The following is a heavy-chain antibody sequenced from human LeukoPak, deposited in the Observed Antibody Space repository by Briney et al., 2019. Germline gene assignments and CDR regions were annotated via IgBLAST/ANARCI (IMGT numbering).Heavy chain of an antibody. CDR2: IYHSGST. D-gene: IGHD2-21*01. CDR3: ARDLGTAIAIDY. CDR1: GGSISSSNW. V-gene: IGHV4-4*02. J-gene: IGHJ4*02. Sequence: SETLSLTCAVSGGSISSSNWWSWVRQPPGKGLEWIGEIYHSGSTNYNPSLKSRVTISVDTSKNQFSLKLSSVTAADTAVYYCARDLGTAIAIDYWGQGTLVTVPS.